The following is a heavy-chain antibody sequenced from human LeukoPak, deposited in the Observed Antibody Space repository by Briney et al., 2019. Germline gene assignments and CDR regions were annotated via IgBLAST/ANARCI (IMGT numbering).Heavy chain of an antibody. CDR1: GGSISSSSY. V-gene: IGHV4-61*05. D-gene: IGHD5-18*01. Sequence: SETLSLTCTVSGGSISSSSYWGWIRQPPGKGLEWIGYIYYSGSTNYNPSLKSRVTISVDTSKNQFSLKLSSVTAADTAVYYCARVLAMAYFDYWGQGTLVTVSS. CDR3: ARVLAMAYFDY. CDR2: IYYSGST. J-gene: IGHJ4*02.